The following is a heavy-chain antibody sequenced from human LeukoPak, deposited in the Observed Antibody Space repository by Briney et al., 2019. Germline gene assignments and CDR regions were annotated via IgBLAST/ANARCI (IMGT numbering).Heavy chain of an antibody. Sequence: PGGSLRLSCAASGFTLSSYAMHWVRQAPGEGLEWVSSISSSSSYMYYADSVKGRFTISRDNAKNSLYLQMNSLRAEDTAVYYCARERRVVTTGWFDPWGQGTLVTISS. CDR3: ARERRVVTTGWFDP. V-gene: IGHV3-21*01. J-gene: IGHJ5*02. CDR1: GFTLSSYA. CDR2: ISSSSSYM. D-gene: IGHD2-21*02.